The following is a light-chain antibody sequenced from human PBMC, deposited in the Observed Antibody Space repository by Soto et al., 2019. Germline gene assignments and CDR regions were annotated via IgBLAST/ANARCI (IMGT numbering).Light chain of an antibody. Sequence: EIVLTQSPGTLSLSPGERATLSCRASQSVSSSYLAWYQQKPGQAPRLXIYGASSRATGIPDRVSGSGSGTEFTLTISRLEPEDFAVYYCQQYGSSPGTFGQGTKVDIK. CDR1: QSVSSSY. CDR3: QQYGSSPGT. J-gene: IGKJ1*01. CDR2: GAS. V-gene: IGKV3-20*01.